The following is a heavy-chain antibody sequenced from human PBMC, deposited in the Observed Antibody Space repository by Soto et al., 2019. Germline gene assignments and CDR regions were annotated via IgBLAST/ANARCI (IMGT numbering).Heavy chain of an antibody. CDR1: GGSFSGYY. CDR3: ARIWRNTYSARPSPI. J-gene: IGHJ3*02. V-gene: IGHV4-34*01. D-gene: IGHD1-26*01. CDR2: INHSGST. Sequence: ETLSLSCAVYGGSFSGYYWGWIRQPPGKGLEWIGEINHSGSTNYNPSLKSRVTISVDTSKNQFSLKLSSVTAADTAVYYCARIWRNTYSARPSPIWGQGTMVTVSS.